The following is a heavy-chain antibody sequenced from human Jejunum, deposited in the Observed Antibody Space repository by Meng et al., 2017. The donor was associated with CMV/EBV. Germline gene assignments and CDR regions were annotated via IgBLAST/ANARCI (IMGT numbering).Heavy chain of an antibody. CDR2: IYWNNEE. Sequence: SGVGVGWIRQPTGKALEWLGFIYWNNEERYSPSLKSRLNITKDTSKNQVVLTMTNMDPVDTATYYCAHRKDYYDSSGYYYDWFDPWGQGSLVTVSS. V-gene: IGHV2-5*01. CDR3: AHRKDYYDSSGYYYDWFDP. CDR1: SGVG. J-gene: IGHJ5*02. D-gene: IGHD3-22*01.